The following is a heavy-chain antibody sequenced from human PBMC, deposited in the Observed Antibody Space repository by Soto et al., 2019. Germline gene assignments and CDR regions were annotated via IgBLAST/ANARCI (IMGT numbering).Heavy chain of an antibody. CDR2: ISGSGDRT. D-gene: IGHD5-18*01. V-gene: IGHV3-23*01. J-gene: IGHJ3*02. CDR3: VSETANAFES. Sequence: PGGSLRLSCAASGFTFSSYAMSWVRQAPGKGLEWVSAISGSGDRTYYADSVKGRFTISRDNSRNTLYMQMNSLRGEDTAGYYCVSETANAFESWGQGTMVTVAS. CDR1: GFTFSSYA.